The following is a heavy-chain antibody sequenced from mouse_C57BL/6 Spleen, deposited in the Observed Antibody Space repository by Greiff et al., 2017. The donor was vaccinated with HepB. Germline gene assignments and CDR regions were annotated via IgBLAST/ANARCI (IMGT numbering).Heavy chain of an antibody. V-gene: IGHV1-72*01. D-gene: IGHD2-9*01. CDR3: ATPTMVTTNWFAY. Sequence: QVQLKESGAELVKPGASVKLSCKASGYTFTSYWMHWVKQRPGRGLEWIGRIDPNSGGTKYNEKFKSKATLTVDKPSSTAYMQLSSLTSEDSAVYYCATPTMVTTNWFAYWGQGTLVTVSA. J-gene: IGHJ3*01. CDR1: GYTFTSYW. CDR2: IDPNSGGT.